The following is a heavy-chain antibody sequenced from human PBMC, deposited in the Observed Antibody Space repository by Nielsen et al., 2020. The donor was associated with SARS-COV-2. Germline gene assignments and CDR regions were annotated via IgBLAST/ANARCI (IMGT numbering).Heavy chain of an antibody. Sequence: GGSLRLSCVGSGFTFDDYAMHWVRQAPGKGLEWVSGISWNSVSIDYADSVKGRFTISRDNAKSSLYLQMNSLRAEDTAFYYCAKVYVDYVVFFDVWGRGTLVTVSS. CDR1: GFTFDDYA. CDR3: AKVYVDYVVFFDV. CDR2: ISWNSVSI. D-gene: IGHD4-17*01. V-gene: IGHV3-9*01. J-gene: IGHJ2*01.